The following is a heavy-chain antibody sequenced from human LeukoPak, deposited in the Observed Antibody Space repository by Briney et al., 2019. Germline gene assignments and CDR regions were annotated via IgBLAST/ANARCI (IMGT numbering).Heavy chain of an antibody. D-gene: IGHD3-22*01. J-gene: IGHJ4*02. Sequence: GGSLRLSCAASGFTFSSYAMSWVRQAPGKGLEWVSAISGSGGSTYYADSVKGRFTISRDNSKNTLYLQMNSLRAEDTAAYYCAKAFYDSSGYFPFDYWGQGTLVTVSS. CDR2: ISGSGGST. CDR3: AKAFYDSSGYFPFDY. CDR1: GFTFSSYA. V-gene: IGHV3-23*01.